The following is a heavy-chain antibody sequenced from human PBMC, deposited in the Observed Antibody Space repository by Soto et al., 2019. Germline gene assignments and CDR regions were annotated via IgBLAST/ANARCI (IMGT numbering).Heavy chain of an antibody. CDR2: IVPNVGTV. CDR1: GGTLSSFINYP. Sequence: QMQLVQSGAEVKKPGSSVKVSCKASGGTLSSFINYPINWVRQAPGQGLEWMGGIVPNVGTVNYAQKFTGRVTITADKSTGTAYMEVSSLRSEDTALYYCARRDTSGFLRYFDNWGQGTLVTVSS. D-gene: IGHD1-26*01. J-gene: IGHJ4*02. CDR3: ARRDTSGFLRYFDN. V-gene: IGHV1-69*06.